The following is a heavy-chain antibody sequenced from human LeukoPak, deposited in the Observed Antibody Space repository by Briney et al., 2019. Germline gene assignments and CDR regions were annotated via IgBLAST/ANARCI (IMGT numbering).Heavy chain of an antibody. CDR1: GFTFDDYA. Sequence: PGGSLRLSCAASGFTFDDYAMHWVRQAPGKGLEWVSGISRNSGSIGYADSVKGRFTISRDNSNDTLYVQMNRLRAEDTAVYYCAKVRSGSANWALRIFDNWGQETLVTVSS. J-gene: IGHJ4*02. D-gene: IGHD1-1*01. V-gene: IGHV3-9*01. CDR2: ISRNSGSI. CDR3: AKVRSGSANWALRIFDN.